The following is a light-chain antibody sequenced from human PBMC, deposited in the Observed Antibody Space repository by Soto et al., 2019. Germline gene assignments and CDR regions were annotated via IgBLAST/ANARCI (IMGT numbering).Light chain of an antibody. CDR2: GAS. V-gene: IGKV3-15*01. CDR1: QSVSNN. J-gene: IGKJ5*01. CDR3: QQYNNWPPAIT. Sequence: EIVLTQSPGTLSFSPGETATLSCSASQSVSNNVAWYQQKPGQAPRLLIYGASTRATGIPARFSGSGSGTEFTLTISSLQSEDFAVYYCQQYNNWPPAITFGQGTRLEIK.